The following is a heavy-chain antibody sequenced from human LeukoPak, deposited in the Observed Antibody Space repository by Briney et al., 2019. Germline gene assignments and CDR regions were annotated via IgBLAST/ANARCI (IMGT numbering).Heavy chain of an antibody. Sequence: ASVKVSCKASGYTFTSYGISWVRQAPGQGLEWMGWINPNSGGTNYAQKCQGRVTMTRDTSISTAYMELSRLRSDDTAVYYCAREGPHYDSSGYYGGWFDPWGQGTLVTVSS. CDR1: GYTFTSYG. V-gene: IGHV1-2*02. J-gene: IGHJ5*02. CDR2: INPNSGGT. CDR3: AREGPHYDSSGYYGGWFDP. D-gene: IGHD3-22*01.